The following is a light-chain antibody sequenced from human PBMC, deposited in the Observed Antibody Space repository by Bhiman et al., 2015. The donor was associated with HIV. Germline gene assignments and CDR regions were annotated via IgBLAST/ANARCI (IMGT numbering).Light chain of an antibody. V-gene: IGLV2-8*01. CDR1: SSDVADYNY. J-gene: IGLJ1*01. CDR2: EVD. CDR3: QSYDSGLSALV. Sequence: QSALTQPPSASGSPGQSVTISCTGTSSDVADYNYVSWYRQHPGKAPKLMIFEVDKRPSGVPDRFSGSKSGTSASLTITGLQAEDEADYFCQSYDSGLSALVFGGGTKVTVL.